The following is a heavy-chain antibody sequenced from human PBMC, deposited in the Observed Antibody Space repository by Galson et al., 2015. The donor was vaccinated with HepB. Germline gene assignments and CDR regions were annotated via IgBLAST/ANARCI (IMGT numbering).Heavy chain of an antibody. D-gene: IGHD3-22*01. Sequence: SVKVSCKASGYTFIGYYIHWVRLAPGQGLEWMGRINPDSGGTDYAQKFQGRVTMTRDTSTNTAYMELSSLRSDDTVVYYCARAYSSGYYYGAFDVWGQGTMVTVS. J-gene: IGHJ3*01. CDR2: INPDSGGT. V-gene: IGHV1-2*05. CDR3: ARAYSSGYYYGAFDV. CDR1: GYTFIGYY.